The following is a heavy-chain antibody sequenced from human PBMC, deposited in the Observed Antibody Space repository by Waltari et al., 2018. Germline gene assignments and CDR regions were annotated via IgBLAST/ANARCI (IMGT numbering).Heavy chain of an antibody. Sequence: VQLAESGGGVVQPGLLRSLACAPSVCSLGTNGMHWVRQAPGKGLEWVALIFFGGGDSFYADSVRGRFTISRDNSKNTLYLDINSLRLDDTAIYYCAKDAFGNTYLDHWGQGTLVTVSS. CDR2: IFFGGGDS. J-gene: IGHJ4*02. D-gene: IGHD3-10*01. CDR1: VCSLGTNG. CDR3: AKDAFGNTYLDH. V-gene: IGHV3-30*19.